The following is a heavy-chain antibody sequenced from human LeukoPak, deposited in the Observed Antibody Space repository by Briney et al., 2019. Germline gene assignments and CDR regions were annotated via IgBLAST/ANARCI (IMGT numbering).Heavy chain of an antibody. D-gene: IGHD2-2*01. CDR3: ARDTFQPGLIDS. CDR1: GFTFSRFA. J-gene: IGHJ4*02. CDR2: INTDSSDI. Sequence: GGSLRLSCAASGFTFSRFAMNWVRQAPGKCLEWISYINTDSSDIHYADAVKGRFTITRDNARNTLFLQLSSLRAEDSAVYYCARDTFQPGLIDSWGQGTLVTVSS. V-gene: IGHV3-21*05.